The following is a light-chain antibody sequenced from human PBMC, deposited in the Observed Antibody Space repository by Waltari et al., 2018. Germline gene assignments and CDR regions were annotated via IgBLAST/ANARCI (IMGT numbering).Light chain of an antibody. CDR2: CAS. J-gene: IGKJ1*01. CDR3: QQYSNWPWT. Sequence: EIEMTQSPATLSVSPGERATLSCRASQSVRGNLAWYQQKPGQAPRLLIYCASTWATGIPARFSGSGSGTEFTLTISSLQSEDSAFYYCQQYSNWPWTFGQGTKVEIK. V-gene: IGKV3-15*01. CDR1: QSVRGN.